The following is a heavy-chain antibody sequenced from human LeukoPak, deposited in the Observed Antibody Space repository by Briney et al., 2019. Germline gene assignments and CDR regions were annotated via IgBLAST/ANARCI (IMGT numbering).Heavy chain of an antibody. CDR1: GESVSTNNTA. V-gene: IGHV6-1*01. D-gene: IGHD3-22*01. Sequence: SQTLSLTCAISGESVSTNNTAWNWIRQSPSRGLEWLGRTFYRSKWYYDYAVSVKSRIAINPDTSKNQFSLQLNSVTPDDTAVYYCARHMGGGRYDSSGYYYRRPHYFDYWGQGTLVTVSS. CDR2: TFYRSKWYY. CDR3: ARHMGGGRYDSSGYYYRRPHYFDY. J-gene: IGHJ4*02.